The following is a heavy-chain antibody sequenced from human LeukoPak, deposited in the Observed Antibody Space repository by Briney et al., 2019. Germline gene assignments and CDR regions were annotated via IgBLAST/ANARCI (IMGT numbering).Heavy chain of an antibody. J-gene: IGHJ4*02. CDR3: ASTRGRRDY. Sequence: SETLSLTCAVYGGSFSGYYWSWIRQPPGKGLEWIGEINHSGSTNYNPPLKSRVTISVDTSKNQFSLKLSSVTAADTAVYYCASTRGRRDYWGQGTLVTVSS. CDR2: INHSGST. D-gene: IGHD3-10*01. CDR1: GGSFSGYY. V-gene: IGHV4-34*01.